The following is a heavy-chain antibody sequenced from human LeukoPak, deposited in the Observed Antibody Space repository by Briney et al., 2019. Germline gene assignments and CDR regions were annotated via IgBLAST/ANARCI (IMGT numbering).Heavy chain of an antibody. CDR2: MNPNSGNT. CDR1: GFTFTSYD. D-gene: IGHD3-10*01. Sequence: ASVKVSCKASGFTFTSYDINWVRQATGQGLEWMGWMNPNSGNTGYAQKFQGRVTMTRNTSISTAYMELSSLRSEDTAVYYCARNYYGPLNWFDPWGQGTLVTVSS. J-gene: IGHJ5*02. V-gene: IGHV1-8*01. CDR3: ARNYYGPLNWFDP.